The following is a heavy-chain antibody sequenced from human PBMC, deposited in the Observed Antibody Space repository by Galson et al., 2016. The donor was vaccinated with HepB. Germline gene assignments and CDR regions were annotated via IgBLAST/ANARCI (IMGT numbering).Heavy chain of an antibody. V-gene: IGHV3-48*03. Sequence: SLRLSCAASGFRFSSYSMNWVRQVPGKGLEWISYISTSSETVSYADSVKGRFTISRDNARNSVSLLMNSLRVEDTAVYYCAKAGVYNWNDVDLEYWGQGTLVTVSS. CDR3: AKAGVYNWNDVDLEY. J-gene: IGHJ4*02. CDR2: ISTSSETV. D-gene: IGHD1-1*01. CDR1: GFRFSSYS.